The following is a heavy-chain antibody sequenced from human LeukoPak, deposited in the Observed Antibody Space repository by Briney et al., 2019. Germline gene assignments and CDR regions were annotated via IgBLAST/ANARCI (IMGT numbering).Heavy chain of an antibody. CDR3: ARGSRNCGGDCPIGC. CDR1: GFTFSSYA. CDR2: ISSSSSYI. Sequence: GGSLRLSCAASGFTFSSYAMSWVRQAPGKGLEWVSSISSSSSYIYYADSVKGRSTISRDNAKNSLYLQMNSLRAEDTAVYYCARGSRNCGGDCPIGCWGQGTLVTVSS. J-gene: IGHJ4*02. D-gene: IGHD2-21*01. V-gene: IGHV3-21*01.